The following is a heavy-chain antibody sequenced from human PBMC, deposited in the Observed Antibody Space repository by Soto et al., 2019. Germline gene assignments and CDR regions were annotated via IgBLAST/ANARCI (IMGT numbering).Heavy chain of an antibody. CDR3: AREVDSASTRGYFDS. Sequence: SETLSLTCTVSGHPISSVSVYWNWIRHLPGKGLQWIGHIYFTGITEYNPSLRSRSIISVDTSKSQFSLSLNAVTAADTAVFYCAREVDSASTRGYFDSWGQGTLVTVSS. V-gene: IGHV4-31*02. D-gene: IGHD3-9*01. CDR1: GHPISSVSVY. CDR2: IYFTGIT. J-gene: IGHJ4*02.